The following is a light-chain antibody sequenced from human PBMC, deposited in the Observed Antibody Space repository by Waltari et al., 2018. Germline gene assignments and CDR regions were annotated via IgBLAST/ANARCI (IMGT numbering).Light chain of an antibody. Sequence: EIVLTQSPGTLSLSPGERATLSCRASQSFSTSDLAWYQQKPGQAPRRLIYGVSSRATGIPDRFSGSGSGTDFSLTISRLEPEDFAVYYCQQYGTPPLTFGGGTKVEIK. J-gene: IGKJ4*01. CDR3: QQYGTPPLT. CDR1: QSFSTSD. V-gene: IGKV3-20*01. CDR2: GVS.